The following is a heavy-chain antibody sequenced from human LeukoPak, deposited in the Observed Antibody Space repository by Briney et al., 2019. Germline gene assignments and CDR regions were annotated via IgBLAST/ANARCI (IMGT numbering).Heavy chain of an antibody. J-gene: IGHJ4*02. D-gene: IGHD3-10*01. Sequence: ASVKVSCKASGYTFTGYYMHWVRQAPGQGLEWMGRINPNSGDTNYAQEFQGRVTMTRDTSISTAYMELSRLRSDDTAVYYCAREKGMMVRGIIAYWSQGTLVTVSS. V-gene: IGHV1-2*06. CDR2: INPNSGDT. CDR3: AREKGMMVRGIIAY. CDR1: GYTFTGYY.